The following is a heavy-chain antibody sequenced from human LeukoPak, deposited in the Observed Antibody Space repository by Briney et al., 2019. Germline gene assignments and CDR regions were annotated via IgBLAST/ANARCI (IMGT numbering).Heavy chain of an antibody. Sequence: PSETLSLTCTVSGGSISSYYWSWIRQPPGKGLEWIGYIYYSGSTYYNPSLKSRVTISVDTSKNQFSLKLSSVTAADTAVYYCARAPILEWFSLFDYWGQGTLVTVSS. D-gene: IGHD3-3*01. CDR3: ARAPILEWFSLFDY. CDR2: IYYSGST. J-gene: IGHJ4*02. V-gene: IGHV4-59*04. CDR1: GGSISSYY.